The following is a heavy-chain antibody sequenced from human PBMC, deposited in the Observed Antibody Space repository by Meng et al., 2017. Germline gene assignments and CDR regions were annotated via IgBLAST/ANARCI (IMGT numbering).Heavy chain of an antibody. Sequence: SETLSLTCAVYGGSFSGYYWSWIRQPPGKGLEWSGEINHSGSTNYNPSLKSRVTISVDTSKNQFYLKLSSVTAADTAVYYCARAVLYYGSGIGGMDVWGQGTTVTVSS. CDR2: INHSGST. J-gene: IGHJ6*02. D-gene: IGHD3-10*01. CDR3: ARAVLYYGSGIGGMDV. CDR1: GGSFSGYY. V-gene: IGHV4-34*01.